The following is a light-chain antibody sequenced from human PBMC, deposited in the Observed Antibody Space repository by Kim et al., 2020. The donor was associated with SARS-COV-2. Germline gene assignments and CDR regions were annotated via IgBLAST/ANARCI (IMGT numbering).Light chain of an antibody. CDR3: SSYTSSSTLGV. Sequence: QSALTQPASVSGSPGQSITISCTGTSSDVGGYNYVSWYQQHPGKAPKLMIYDVSKRPSGVSNHFSGSKSGNTASLTISGLQAEDEADYYCSSYTSSSTLGVFGTGTKVTVL. V-gene: IGLV2-14*01. J-gene: IGLJ1*01. CDR2: DVS. CDR1: SSDVGGYNY.